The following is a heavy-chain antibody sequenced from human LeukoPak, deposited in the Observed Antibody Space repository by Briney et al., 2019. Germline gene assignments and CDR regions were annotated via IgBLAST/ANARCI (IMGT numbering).Heavy chain of an antibody. J-gene: IGHJ4*02. Sequence: GASVKVSCKVSGYTLTELSMHWVRQAPGKGLEWMGNFDPEDGEIIYAQKFQGRVTMTEDTSTDTAFMELSSLTSEDTAVYYCATSRTCGGLECPYSSGWYFVYWGQGTLVTVSS. CDR2: FDPEDGEI. CDR3: ATSRTCGGLECPYSSGWYFVY. D-gene: IGHD6-19*01. CDR1: GYTLTELS. V-gene: IGHV1-24*01.